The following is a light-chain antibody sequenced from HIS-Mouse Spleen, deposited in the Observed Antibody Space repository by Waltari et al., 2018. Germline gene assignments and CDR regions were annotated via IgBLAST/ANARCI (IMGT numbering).Light chain of an antibody. Sequence: QSALTQPASVSGSPGQSITISCTGTSSDVGGYNYVSWYQQHPGKAPKPSIYDVSNRPSGVYHRFSGSKSGNTASLTISGLQAEDEADYYCSSYTSSSTYVFGTGTKVTVL. CDR2: DVS. CDR1: SSDVGGYNY. J-gene: IGLJ1*01. V-gene: IGLV2-14*03. CDR3: SSYTSSSTYV.